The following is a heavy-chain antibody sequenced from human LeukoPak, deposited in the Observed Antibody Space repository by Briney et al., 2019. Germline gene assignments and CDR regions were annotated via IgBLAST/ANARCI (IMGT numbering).Heavy chain of an antibody. Sequence: GGSLRLSCAASGFTFSSYTMTWVRQAPGKGLEWVSSMGGTGGVTFYADSVKGRFTISRDNSRKTLYLQMNSLRAEDTALYYCAKSQSSDSLRNFDFWGQGTLVTVSS. CDR3: AKSQSSDSLRNFDF. D-gene: IGHD2-21*02. J-gene: IGHJ4*02. CDR1: GFTFSSYT. CDR2: MGGTGGVT. V-gene: IGHV3-23*01.